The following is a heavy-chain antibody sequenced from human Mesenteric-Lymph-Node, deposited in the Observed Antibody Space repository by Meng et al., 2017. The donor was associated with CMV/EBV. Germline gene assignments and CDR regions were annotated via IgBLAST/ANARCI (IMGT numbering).Heavy chain of an antibody. CDR2: INPNSGGT. CDR3: ARDRGLLRFYYYGMDV. J-gene: IGHJ6*02. Sequence: ASVVSCKASGYTFTGYYMHWVRQAPGQGLEWMGWINPNSGGTNYAQKFQGRVTMTRDTSISTAYMELSRLRSDDTAVYYCARDRGLLRFYYYGMDVWGQGTTVTVSS. D-gene: IGHD1-26*01. CDR1: GYTFTGYY. V-gene: IGHV1-2*02.